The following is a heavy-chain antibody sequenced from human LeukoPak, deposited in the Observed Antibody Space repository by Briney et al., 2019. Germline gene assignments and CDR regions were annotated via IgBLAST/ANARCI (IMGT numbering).Heavy chain of an antibody. V-gene: IGHV4-34*01. Sequence: SETLSLTCAVYGGSFSGYYWTWIRQAPGQKLEWVAEIHYSGATSYHPSLRSRVSIFGDASKNQVSLKLTSVTAADTAVYYCARGQLGDYYFDYWGQGTLVTVSS. CDR1: GGSFSGYY. J-gene: IGHJ4*02. D-gene: IGHD1-1*01. CDR2: IHYSGAT. CDR3: ARGQLGDYYFDY.